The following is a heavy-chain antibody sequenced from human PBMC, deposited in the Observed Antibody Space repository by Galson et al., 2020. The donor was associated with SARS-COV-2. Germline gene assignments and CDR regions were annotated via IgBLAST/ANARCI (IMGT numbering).Heavy chain of an antibody. V-gene: IGHV1-8*01. D-gene: IGHD3-9*01. Sequence: ASVKVSCKASGYTFTSYDINWVRQATGQGLEWMGWMNPNSGNTGYAQKFHGRVTMTRNTSISTAYMDLSSLRSEDTAVYYCARVTPARVRSFDWLPTDSYYDYGMDVWGQGTTVTVSS. J-gene: IGHJ6*02. CDR2: MNPNSGNT. CDR3: ARVTPARVRSFDWLPTDSYYDYGMDV. CDR1: GYTFTSYD.